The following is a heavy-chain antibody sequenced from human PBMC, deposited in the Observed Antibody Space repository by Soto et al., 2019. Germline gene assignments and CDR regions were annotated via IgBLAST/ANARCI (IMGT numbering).Heavy chain of an antibody. J-gene: IGHJ4*02. CDR2: IKQDGSEK. Sequence: VGSLRLSCASSVFTFSSYWMSCVRHSPGKGLEWVANIKQDGSEKYYVDSVKGRFTISRDNAKNSLYLQMNSLRAEDTAVYYCASGFSAHYYYHSRGLEIDYWGQGTLVTVS. CDR1: VFTFSSYW. V-gene: IGHV3-7*03. D-gene: IGHD3-22*01. CDR3: ASGFSAHYYYHSRGLEIDY.